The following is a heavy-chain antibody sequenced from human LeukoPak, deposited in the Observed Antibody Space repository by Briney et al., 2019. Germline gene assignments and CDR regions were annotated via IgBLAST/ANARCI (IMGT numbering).Heavy chain of an antibody. CDR2: INHSGST. Sequence: SETLSLTCSVSGYSISSGYFWGWIRQPPGKGLEWIGEINHSGSTNYNPSLKSRVTISVDTSKNQFSLKLSSVTAADTAVYYCARGLVAAAGPNHYDWFDPWGQGTLVTVSS. CDR1: GYSISSGYF. CDR3: ARGLVAAAGPNHYDWFDP. D-gene: IGHD6-13*01. J-gene: IGHJ5*02. V-gene: IGHV4-38-2*02.